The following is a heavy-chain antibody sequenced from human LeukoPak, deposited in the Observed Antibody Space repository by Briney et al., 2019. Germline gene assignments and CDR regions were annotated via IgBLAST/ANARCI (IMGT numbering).Heavy chain of an antibody. CDR3: ARLIAAAWATFDY. CDR1: GGSISSYY. Sequence: SETLSLTCTVSGGSISSYYWSWIRQPPGKGLEWIGYIYYSGSTNYNPSLKSRVTISVDTSKNQFSLKLSSVTAADTAVYYCARLIAAAWATFDYWGQGTLVTVSS. V-gene: IGHV4-59*01. J-gene: IGHJ4*02. D-gene: IGHD6-13*01. CDR2: IYYSGST.